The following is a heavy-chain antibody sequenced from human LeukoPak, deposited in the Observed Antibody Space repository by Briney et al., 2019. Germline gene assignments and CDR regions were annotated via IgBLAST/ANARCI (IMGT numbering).Heavy chain of an antibody. Sequence: GSGPTLVKPTQTLTLTCALAGFSFTTSGVGVGFIRQPPGKALEWLALLYWDGDSRYSLPLKNRLTITKDTSNNQVLLRMINMDPVDTATYFCAHSLGRRKDYYYMDVWGKGTTVTVSS. V-gene: IGHV2-5*02. CDR1: GFSFTTSGVG. CDR2: LYWDGDS. CDR3: AHSLGRRKDYYYMDV. J-gene: IGHJ6*03.